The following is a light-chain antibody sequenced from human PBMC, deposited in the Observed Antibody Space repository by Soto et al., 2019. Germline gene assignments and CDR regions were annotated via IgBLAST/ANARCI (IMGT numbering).Light chain of an antibody. CDR1: QSVSRY. J-gene: IGKJ4*01. Sequence: EIVLTQSPATLSLSPGERATLSCRASQSVSRYLAWYQQKPVQAPRLLIYDASNRATGIPARFSGSGSATDFTRTISSLAPEDFAVYYCQQRSDWPSTCGGGTKVQIK. CDR3: QQRSDWPST. V-gene: IGKV3-11*01. CDR2: DAS.